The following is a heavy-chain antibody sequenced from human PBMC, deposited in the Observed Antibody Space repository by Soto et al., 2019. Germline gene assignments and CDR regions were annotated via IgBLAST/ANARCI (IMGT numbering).Heavy chain of an antibody. Sequence: VQLLESGGGLVQPGGSLRLSCAASGFTFSSDAMSWVRQAPGKGLEWVSTIRSSGASTSYADSLKGRFTISRDNFKNTVYLQMYSLRAEDRAVYYCTKDHYDMVGATRDWGQGTLVTVSS. J-gene: IGHJ4*02. CDR3: TKDHYDMVGATRD. CDR2: IRSSGAST. D-gene: IGHD1-26*01. CDR1: GFTFSSDA. V-gene: IGHV3-23*01.